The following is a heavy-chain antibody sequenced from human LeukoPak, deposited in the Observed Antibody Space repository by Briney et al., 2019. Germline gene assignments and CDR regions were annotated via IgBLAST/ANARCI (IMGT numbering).Heavy chain of an antibody. D-gene: IGHD3-9*01. CDR2: IYYSGST. CDR1: GGSISSYY. J-gene: IGHJ3*02. V-gene: IGHV4-59*01. Sequence: SGTLSLTCTVSGGSISSYYWSWIRQPPGKGLEWIGYIYYSGSTNYNPSLKSRITISVDTSKNQFSLKLSSVTAADTAVYYCARDSTVTEEYYDILTGADDAFDIWGQGTVVTVSS. CDR3: ARDSTVTEEYYDILTGADDAFDI.